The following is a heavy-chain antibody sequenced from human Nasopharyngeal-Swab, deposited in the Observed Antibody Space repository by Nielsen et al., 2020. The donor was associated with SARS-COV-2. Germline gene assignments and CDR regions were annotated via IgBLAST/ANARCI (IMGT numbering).Heavy chain of an antibody. CDR3: ARHKSEYDAFDI. D-gene: IGHD6-6*01. CDR1: GCSISSYY. V-gene: IGHV4-59*08. J-gene: IGHJ3*02. Sequence: GSLRLSCTVSGCSISSYYWSWIRQPPGKGLEWIGYIYYSGSTNYNPSLKSRVTISVDTSKNQFSLKLSSVTAADTAVYYCARHKSEYDAFDIWGQGTMVTVSS. CDR2: IYYSGST.